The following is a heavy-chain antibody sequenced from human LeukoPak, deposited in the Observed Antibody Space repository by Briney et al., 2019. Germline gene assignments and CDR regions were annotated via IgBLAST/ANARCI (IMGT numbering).Heavy chain of an antibody. D-gene: IGHD5-24*01. CDR1: GFTLSSYE. CDR2: ISSSSSTI. Sequence: PGGSLRLSCTASGFTLSSYEMNWVRQAPGKGLEWVSQISSSSSTIYYADSVKGRFTISRDNAKNSLYLQMNSLRVDDTAVYYCAAMAAGLYHYGLDVWGQGTTVTVSS. CDR3: AAMAAGLYHYGLDV. J-gene: IGHJ6*02. V-gene: IGHV3-48*03.